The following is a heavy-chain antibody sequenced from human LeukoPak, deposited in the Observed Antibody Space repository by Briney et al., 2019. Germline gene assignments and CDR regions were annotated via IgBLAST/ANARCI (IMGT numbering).Heavy chain of an antibody. J-gene: IGHJ4*02. D-gene: IGHD3-22*01. CDR2: IYYSGST. CDR3: ARQGSSGFDLESFDY. V-gene: IGHV4-39*01. CDR1: GGSISRSSYY. Sequence: SETLSLTCTVSGGSISRSSYYWGWIRQPPGKGLEWIGSIYYSGSTYYNPSLKSRVTISVATSKNQFSLKVRSVTAADRAVYYCARQGSSGFDLESFDYWGQGILVTVSA.